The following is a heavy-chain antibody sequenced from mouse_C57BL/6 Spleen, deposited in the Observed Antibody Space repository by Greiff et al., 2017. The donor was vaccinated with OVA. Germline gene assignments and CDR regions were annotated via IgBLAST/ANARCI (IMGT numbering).Heavy chain of an antibody. J-gene: IGHJ2*01. Sequence: QVQLQQSGPELVKPGASVKISCKASGYAFSSSWMNWVKQRPGKGLEWIGRIYPGDGDTNYNGKFKGKATLTADKSSSTAYMQLSSLTYEDSAVYYCARSEARELRSHFDYWGQGTTLTVSS. D-gene: IGHD1-1*01. V-gene: IGHV1-82*01. CDR2: IYPGDGDT. CDR3: ARSEARELRSHFDY. CDR1: GYAFSSSW.